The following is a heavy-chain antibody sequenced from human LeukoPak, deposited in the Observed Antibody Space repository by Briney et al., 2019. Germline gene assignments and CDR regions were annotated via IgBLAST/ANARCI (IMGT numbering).Heavy chain of an antibody. V-gene: IGHV3-21*01. J-gene: IGHJ5*02. CDR2: ISSSSSYI. CDR3: AIDYCPLWLVACSSSWPVPMFDP. D-gene: IGHD6-13*01. CDR1: GFTFSSYS. Sequence: GGSLRLSCAASGFTFSSYSMNWVRQAPGRGLEWVSSISSSSSYIYYADSVKGRFTISRDNAKNSLYLQMNSLRAEDTAVYYCAIDYCPLWLVACSSSWPVPMFDPWGQGTLVTVSS.